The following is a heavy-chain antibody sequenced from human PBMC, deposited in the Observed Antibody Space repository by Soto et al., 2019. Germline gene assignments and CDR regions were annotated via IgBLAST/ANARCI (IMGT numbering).Heavy chain of an antibody. CDR2: IYSGGYT. CDR1: GFTVSNNY. V-gene: IGHV3-53*01. D-gene: IGHD3-10*01. Sequence: EVQLVESGGGLIQPGGSLRLSCAVSGFTVSNNYMSWVRQAPGKGLEGVSVIYSGGYTAYGDSVKGRFTISRDNSKNTLFLQMKSLGAAHAAFYYWGSHAGGGGYWGQGTLVTVSS. CDR3: GSHAGGGGY. J-gene: IGHJ4*02.